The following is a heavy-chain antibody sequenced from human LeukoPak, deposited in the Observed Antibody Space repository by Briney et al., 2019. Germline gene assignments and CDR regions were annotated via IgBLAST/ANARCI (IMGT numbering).Heavy chain of an antibody. V-gene: IGHV1-2*02. CDR1: GYTFTGYY. CDR3: AREPIAVAAIDY. D-gene: IGHD6-19*01. CDR2: INPNSGGT. Sequence: GASVKVSCKASGYTFTGYYMHWARQAPGQGLEWMGWINPNSGGTNYAQKFQGRVTMTRDTSISTAYMELSRLRSDDTAVYYCAREPIAVAAIDYWGQGTLVTVSS. J-gene: IGHJ4*02.